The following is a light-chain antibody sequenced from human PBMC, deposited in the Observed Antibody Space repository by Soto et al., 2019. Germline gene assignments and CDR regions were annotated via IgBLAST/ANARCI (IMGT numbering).Light chain of an antibody. V-gene: IGKV3-15*01. Sequence: EIVMTQSPATLSVSPGERATLSCRASQSVSSNLVWYQQKPGQAPRLLIYGASTRATGIPARFSGSGSGTEFTLTISSLQSEDFALYYCQQRSNWPPYTFGQGTKLEIK. J-gene: IGKJ2*01. CDR2: GAS. CDR3: QQRSNWPPYT. CDR1: QSVSSN.